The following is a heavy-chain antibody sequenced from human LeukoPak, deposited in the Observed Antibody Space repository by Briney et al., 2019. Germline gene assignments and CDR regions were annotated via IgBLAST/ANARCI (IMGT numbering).Heavy chain of an antibody. D-gene: IGHD3-10*01. CDR2: ISGSGTNT. Sequence: GGSLILSCAASGFTYSSYAMSWVRQAPGKGLEWVSAISGSGTNTYYADSVKGRFTISRDNSKNTLYLQMNSLRAEDTAVYYCAKDPLYYGSGCYVIDWGQGTLVTVSS. CDR3: AKDPLYYGSGCYVID. J-gene: IGHJ4*02. V-gene: IGHV3-23*01. CDR1: GFTYSSYA.